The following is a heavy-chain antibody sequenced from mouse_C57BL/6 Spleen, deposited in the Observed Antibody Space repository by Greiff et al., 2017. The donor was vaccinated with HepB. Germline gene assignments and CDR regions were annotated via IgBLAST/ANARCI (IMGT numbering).Heavy chain of an antibody. V-gene: IGHV1-9*01. Sequence: QVQLQQSGAELMKPGASVKLSCKATGYTFTGYWIEWVKQRPGHGLEWIGEILPGSGSTNYNEKFKGKATFTADTSSNTDYMQLSSLTTEDSAIYYCARGDLYGPVFAYWGQGTLVTVAA. J-gene: IGHJ3*01. CDR1: GYTFTGYW. CDR2: ILPGSGST. D-gene: IGHD1-2*01. CDR3: ARGDLYGPVFAY.